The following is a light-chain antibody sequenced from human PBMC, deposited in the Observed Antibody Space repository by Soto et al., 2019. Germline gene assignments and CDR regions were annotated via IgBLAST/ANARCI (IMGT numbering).Light chain of an antibody. CDR1: SSDVGSYNY. CDR3: NSYTGSSTPYV. CDR2: DVS. J-gene: IGLJ1*01. Sequence: QCALTQPASVSGSPGQSITISWTGTSSDVGSYNYVSWYQQHPGKAPKLMIYDVSNRPSGVSNRFSGSKSGNTASLTISGLQAEDEADYYCNSYTGSSTPYVFGTGTKVTVL. V-gene: IGLV2-14*03.